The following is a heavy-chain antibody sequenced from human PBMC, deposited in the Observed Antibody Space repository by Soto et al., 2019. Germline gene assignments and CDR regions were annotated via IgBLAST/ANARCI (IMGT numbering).Heavy chain of an antibody. Sequence: GSLRLSCAASGFTFSSYWMHWVRQAPGKGLVWVSRINSDGSSTSYADSVKGRFTISRDNAKNTLYLQMNSLRAEDTAVYYCARGPYYYDSSGYYCLDYWGQGTLVTVSS. J-gene: IGHJ4*02. CDR3: ARGPYYYDSSGYYCLDY. V-gene: IGHV3-74*01. CDR2: INSDGSST. CDR1: GFTFSSYW. D-gene: IGHD3-22*01.